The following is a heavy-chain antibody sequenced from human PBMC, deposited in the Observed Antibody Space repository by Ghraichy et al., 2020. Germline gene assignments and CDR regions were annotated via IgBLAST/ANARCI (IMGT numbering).Heavy chain of an antibody. D-gene: IGHD4-17*01. V-gene: IGHV4-4*07. CDR3: ARWFRDYGEYFDY. CDR1: GVSISSSF. J-gene: IGHJ4*02. Sequence: SETLSLTCTVSGVSISSSFWSWIRQPAGKGLEYIGRIYNNGNTKYNPSLKSRVTMSVDTSKNELYLKLTSVTAADTAVYYCARWFRDYGEYFDYWGQGTLVTVSS. CDR2: IYNNGNT.